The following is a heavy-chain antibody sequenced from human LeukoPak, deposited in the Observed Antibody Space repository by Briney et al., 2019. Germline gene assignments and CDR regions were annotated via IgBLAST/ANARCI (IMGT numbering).Heavy chain of an antibody. CDR2: ISASGGGT. J-gene: IGHJ3*02. D-gene: IGHD4-11*01. CDR1: GFTFSSYG. V-gene: IGHV3-23*01. Sequence: GGSLRLSCAASGFTFSSYGMHWVRQAPGKGLEWVSGISASGGGTYYADSVKGRFTISRDNSKNTLYLQVNSLRAEDTAVYYCARDMVTTGRLSAFDIWGQGTMVTVSS. CDR3: ARDMVTTGRLSAFDI.